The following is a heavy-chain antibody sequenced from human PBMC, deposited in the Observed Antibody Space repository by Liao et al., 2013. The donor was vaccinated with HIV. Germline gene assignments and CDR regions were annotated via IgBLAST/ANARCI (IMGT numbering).Heavy chain of an antibody. Sequence: QVQLQQWGAGLLKPSETLSLTCAVYGGSFSGYYWSWIRQPPGKGLEWIGEINHSGSTNYNPSLKSRVTISVDTSKNQFSLKLSSVTAADTAVYYCARETPMGIDAFDIWGQGTMVTVSS. D-gene: IGHD7-27*01. J-gene: IGHJ3*02. CDR3: ARETPMGIDAFDI. CDR2: INHSGST. V-gene: IGHV4-34*01. CDR1: GGSFSGYY.